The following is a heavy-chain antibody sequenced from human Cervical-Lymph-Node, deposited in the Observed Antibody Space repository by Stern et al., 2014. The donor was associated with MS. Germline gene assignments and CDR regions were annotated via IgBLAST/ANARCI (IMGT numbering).Heavy chain of an antibody. CDR2: MPFVGGNK. CDR1: GFSLSNSG. Sequence: VQLVDSGGGVVQPGRSLTLSCAASGFSLSNSGMHWVRQAPGKGLEWGAVMPFVGGNKKYGDSVKGRFSISRDMANNTLFLQMNSLRPEDTAVYYCMGVGDAMHVWGQGTTVIVSS. J-gene: IGHJ6*02. V-gene: IGHV3-30*03. CDR3: MGVGDAMHV.